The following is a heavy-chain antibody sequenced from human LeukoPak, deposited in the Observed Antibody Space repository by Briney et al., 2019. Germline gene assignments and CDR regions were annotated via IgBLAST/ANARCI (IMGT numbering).Heavy chain of an antibody. V-gene: IGHV3-74*01. CDR1: GFIFSNHY. J-gene: IGHJ4*02. CDR3: VLMVWG. CDR2: INNDGSIT. D-gene: IGHD3-10*01. Sequence: GGSLRLPCAVSGFIFSNHYMHWVRQAPGKGLVWVSRINNDGSITSYADSVKGRSTISRDNAKNTLYLQMNSLRAEDTAVYYCVLMVWGGGQGTLVTVSS.